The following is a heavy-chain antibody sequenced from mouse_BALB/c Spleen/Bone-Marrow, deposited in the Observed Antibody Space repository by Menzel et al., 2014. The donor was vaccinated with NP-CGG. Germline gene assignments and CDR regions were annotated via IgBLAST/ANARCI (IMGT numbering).Heavy chain of an antibody. D-gene: IGHD1-1*01. CDR2: IRNKANGYTT. V-gene: IGHV7-3*02. Sequence: EVKLVESGGGLVQPGGSLRLSCATYGFTFTEYYMSWVRQPPGKALEWLGFIRNKANGYTTEYSASVKGRFTISRDNSKSSVELQMNTLRAEDSATYCCARDSGYGSSYLYCDVWGAGTTVTVSS. CDR3: ARDSGYGSSYLYCDV. CDR1: GFTFTEYY. J-gene: IGHJ1*01.